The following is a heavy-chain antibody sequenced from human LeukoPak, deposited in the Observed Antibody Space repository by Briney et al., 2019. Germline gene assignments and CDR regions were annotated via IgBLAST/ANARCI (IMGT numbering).Heavy chain of an antibody. Sequence: ASVKVSCKASGYTFTSYGISWVRQAPGQGLEWMGWISAYNGNTNYAQKLQGRVTMTTDASKSTAYMELRSLRSDDTAVCYCARGSEYYYDSSGYHPILDYWGQGTLVTVSS. V-gene: IGHV1-18*01. D-gene: IGHD3-22*01. CDR2: ISAYNGNT. J-gene: IGHJ4*02. CDR1: GYTFTSYG. CDR3: ARGSEYYYDSSGYHPILDY.